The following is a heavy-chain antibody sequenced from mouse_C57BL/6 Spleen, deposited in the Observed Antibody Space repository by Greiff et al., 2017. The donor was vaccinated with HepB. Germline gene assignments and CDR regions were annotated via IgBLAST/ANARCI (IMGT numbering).Heavy chain of an antibody. CDR1: GYSITSGYY. Sequence: EVKLQESGPGLVKPSQSLSLTCSVTGYSITSGYYWNWIRQFPGNKLEWMGYISYDGSNNYNPSLKNRISITRDTSKNQFFLKLNSVTTEDTATYYCARGHYYGSSYNWGQGTTLTVSS. J-gene: IGHJ2*01. V-gene: IGHV3-6*01. D-gene: IGHD1-1*01. CDR2: ISYDGSN. CDR3: ARGHYYGSSYN.